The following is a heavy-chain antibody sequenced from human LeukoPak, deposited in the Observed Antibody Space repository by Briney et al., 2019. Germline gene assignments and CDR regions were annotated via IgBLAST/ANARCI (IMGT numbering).Heavy chain of an antibody. Sequence: SGGSLRLSCAASGFTFSDYSMNWVRQAPGKGLECVSSISSTSSYIYYTDAMKGRFTISRDNAKNSLYLQMNSLRAEDTAVYYCARDHRPEIQYYYMDVWGKGTTVAVSS. CDR2: ISSTSSYI. V-gene: IGHV3-21*01. CDR1: GFTFSDYS. CDR3: ARDHRPEIQYYYMDV. D-gene: IGHD1-14*01. J-gene: IGHJ6*03.